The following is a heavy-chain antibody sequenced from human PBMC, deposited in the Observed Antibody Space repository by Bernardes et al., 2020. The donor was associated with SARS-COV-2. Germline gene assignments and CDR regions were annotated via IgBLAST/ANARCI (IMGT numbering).Heavy chain of an antibody. V-gene: IGHV4-59*01. CDR2: TYYGGST. CDR1: GGSFSSSY. D-gene: IGHD3-16*01. J-gene: IGHJ5*02. CDR3: ARQRGDVVNNWFDP. Sequence: SETLSLTCSVSGGSFSSSYWSWIRQPPGKGLEWIAYTYYGGSTHYNPSLKSRVTISIDTSKNQFSLKLTSVTAADTAVYYCARQRGDVVNNWFDPWGQGTLVTVSP.